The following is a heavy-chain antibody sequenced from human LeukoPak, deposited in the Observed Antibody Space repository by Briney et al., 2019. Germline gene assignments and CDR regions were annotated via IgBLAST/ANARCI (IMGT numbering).Heavy chain of an antibody. J-gene: IGHJ4*02. V-gene: IGHV4-59*08. CDR3: ARRGNFDY. CDR1: GGFITNYY. Sequence: SETLSLTCAVSGGFITNYYWSWIRQPPGKGLEWIGCSHYTGNTNYNPSLKSRVTISADTSKNQFSLRLSSVTAADTAVYYCARRGNFDYWGQGTLVTVSS. D-gene: IGHD6-13*01. CDR2: SHYTGNT.